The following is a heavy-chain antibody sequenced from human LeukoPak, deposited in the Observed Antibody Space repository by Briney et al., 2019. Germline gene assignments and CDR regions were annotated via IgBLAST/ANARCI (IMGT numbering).Heavy chain of an antibody. Sequence: GGSLRLSCAASGFTFSSYAMSWVRQAPGKGLEWVSAISGRGGSTYYADSVKGRFTISRDNSKNTLYLQMNSLRAEDTAVYYCAKARKMGGYTKGYYYYMDVWGKGTTVTVSS. CDR3: AKARKMGGYTKGYYYYMDV. V-gene: IGHV3-23*01. D-gene: IGHD2-2*02. CDR2: ISGRGGST. J-gene: IGHJ6*03. CDR1: GFTFSSYA.